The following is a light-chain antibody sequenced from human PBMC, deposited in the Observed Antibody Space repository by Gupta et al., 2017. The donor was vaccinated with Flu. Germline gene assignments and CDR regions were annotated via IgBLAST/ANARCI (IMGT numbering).Light chain of an antibody. J-gene: IGKJ5*01. CDR1: QTISTW. Sequence: DIQMTQSPSTLSASVGDRVTITCRASQTISTWLAWYQQKPGKAPNLLIYKASTLESGIPSRFSGSGSGAEFMLTISSLQPDDFATYYCQQYDNYPRTFGQGTRLEMK. V-gene: IGKV1-5*03. CDR3: QQYDNYPRT. CDR2: KAS.